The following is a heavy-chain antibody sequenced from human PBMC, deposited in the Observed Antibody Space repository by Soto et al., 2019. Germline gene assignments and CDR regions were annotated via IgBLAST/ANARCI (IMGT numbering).Heavy chain of an antibody. Sequence: QVQLLQSGAELKRAGSSVRVSCTAYGGSFNSYTVSWVRQAPGQGLEWMGRIIPYLGISNYAEKFWGRVTISANRSTSTAYMDLSGLTSEDTALYFCAREDSSSSLDYWGQGSLVTVSS. CDR3: AREDSSSSLDY. J-gene: IGHJ4*02. D-gene: IGHD2-2*01. V-gene: IGHV1-69*08. CDR1: GGSFNSYT. CDR2: IIPYLGIS.